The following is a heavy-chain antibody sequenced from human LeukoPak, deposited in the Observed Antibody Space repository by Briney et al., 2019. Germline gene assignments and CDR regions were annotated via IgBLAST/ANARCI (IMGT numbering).Heavy chain of an antibody. CDR1: GYIFTTNW. V-gene: IGHV5-51*01. J-gene: IGHJ4*02. CDR2: IYPGDSHT. Sequence: GESLKISSNGSGYIFTTNWIGWVRHMAEKGLEWMWIIYPGDSHTRYSPSLQSQVTISVDKSITTAYLQSSSLKAWGTAMYYCARRSYDSSVYYRYMYYFDYWGQGTLVTVSS. CDR3: ARRSYDSSVYYRYMYYFDY. D-gene: IGHD3-22*01.